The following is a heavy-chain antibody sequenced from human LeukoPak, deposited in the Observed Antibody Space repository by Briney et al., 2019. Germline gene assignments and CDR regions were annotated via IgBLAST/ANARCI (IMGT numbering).Heavy chain of an antibody. V-gene: IGHV3-23*01. D-gene: IGHD6-13*01. CDR3: AKDSYLSSSWDSCFDY. CDR2: ISGSGGST. CDR1: GFTFSSYP. Sequence: GGSLRLSCAASGFTFSSYPMSWVRQAPGKGLEWVSAISGSGGSTYYADSVKGRFTISGDNSKNTLYLQMNSLRAEDTAVYYCAKDSYLSSSWDSCFDYWGQGTLVTVSS. J-gene: IGHJ4*02.